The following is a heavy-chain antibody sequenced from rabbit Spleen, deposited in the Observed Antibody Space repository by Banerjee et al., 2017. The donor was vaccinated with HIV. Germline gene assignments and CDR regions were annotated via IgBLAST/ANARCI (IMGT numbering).Heavy chain of an antibody. CDR3: ARAIVPWLGLTRLDL. J-gene: IGHJ3*01. V-gene: IGHV1S7*01. CDR1: GFDFTNYY. CDR2: IYAANGST. Sequence: QVTETGGGLVQPGGSLTLSCKASGFDFTNYYITCVRQGPGKGLEWIRIIYAANGSTDNASWVNGQFTISLDNSQTTLDLKMTSLTTAATSTYFWARAIVPWLGLTRLDLWGPGTLVTVS. D-gene: IGHD4-1*01.